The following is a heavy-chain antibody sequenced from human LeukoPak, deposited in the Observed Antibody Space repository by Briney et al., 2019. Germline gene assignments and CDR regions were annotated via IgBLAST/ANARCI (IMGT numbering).Heavy chain of an antibody. CDR1: GGPFSHYY. J-gene: IGHJ6*02. CDR2: INESGST. CDR3: ASGIGRYLYYFGMGV. Sequence: SETLSLTCAVSGGPFSHYYWTWIRQPPGKGLEWIGEINESGSTNYDPSLKSRVTISVDTSKNHFSLNLTSVTAADTAVYYCASGIGRYLYYFGMGVWGQGTTVTVSS. V-gene: IGHV4-34*01. D-gene: IGHD1-26*01.